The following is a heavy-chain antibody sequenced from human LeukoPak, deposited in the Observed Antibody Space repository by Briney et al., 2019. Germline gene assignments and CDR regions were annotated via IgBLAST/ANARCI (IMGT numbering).Heavy chain of an antibody. CDR2: INPSGGST. V-gene: IGHV1-46*01. D-gene: IGHD5-24*01. J-gene: IGHJ4*02. CDR1: GYTFTNYH. CDR3: ARAVKTRWLHLDY. Sequence: GASVKVSCKASGYTFTNYHMNWVRQAPGQGLEWMGIINPSGGSTSNAQKFQGRVIMTRDMSTSTVYMELSSLRSEDTAVYYCARAVKTRWLHLDYWGQGTLVTVSS.